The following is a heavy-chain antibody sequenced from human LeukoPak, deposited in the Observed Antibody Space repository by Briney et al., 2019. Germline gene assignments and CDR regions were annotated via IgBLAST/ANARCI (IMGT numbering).Heavy chain of an antibody. CDR3: ARAPGDIVVVPAAILDY. V-gene: IGHV1-18*01. J-gene: IGHJ4*02. CDR1: GYTFTSYG. CDR2: ICAYNGNT. Sequence: ASVNVSRKASGYTFTSYGISWVRQAPAQGLEWMGWICAYNGNTNNAQKLQGRVTMTTDTSTSTAYMELRSLRSDDAAVYYCARAPGDIVVVPAAILDYWGQGTLVTVSS. D-gene: IGHD2-2*01.